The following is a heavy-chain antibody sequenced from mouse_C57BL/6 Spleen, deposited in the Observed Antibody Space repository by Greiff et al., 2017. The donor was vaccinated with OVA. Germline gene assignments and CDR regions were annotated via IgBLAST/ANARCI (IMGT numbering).Heavy chain of an antibody. J-gene: IGHJ2*01. V-gene: IGHV1-22*01. CDR2: INPNNGGT. D-gene: IGHD1-1*01. CDR1: GYTFTDYN. Sequence: EVQLQQSGPELVKPGASVKMSCKASGYTFTDYNMHWVKQSHGKSLEWIGYINPNNGGTSYNQKFKGKATLTVNKSSSTAYMELRSLTSEDAAVYYCARGTTVVAPDYWGQGTTLTVSS. CDR3: ARGTTVVAPDY.